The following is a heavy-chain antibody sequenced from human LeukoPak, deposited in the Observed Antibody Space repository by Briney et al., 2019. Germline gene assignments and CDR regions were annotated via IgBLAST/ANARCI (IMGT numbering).Heavy chain of an antibody. V-gene: IGHV4-39*01. CDR3: ARHKEAAGRFDP. D-gene: IGHD6-13*01. CDR2: IYYSGST. Sequence: SETLSLTCTVSGGSISSSSYYWGWIRQPPGKGLEWIGSIYYSGSTYYNPSLKSRVTISVDTSKNQFSLKLSSVTAADTAVYYCARHKEAAGRFDPWGQGTLVTVSS. CDR1: GGSISSSSYY. J-gene: IGHJ5*02.